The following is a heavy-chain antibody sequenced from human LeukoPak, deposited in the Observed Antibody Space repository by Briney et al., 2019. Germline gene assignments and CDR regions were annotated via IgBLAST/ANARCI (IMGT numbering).Heavy chain of an antibody. Sequence: SETLSLTCAVYGGSFSGYYWSWIRQPPGKGLEWIGEINHSGSTNYNPSHKSRVTISVDTSKNQFSLKLSSVTAADTAVYYCASSNYYDSSGQDYWGQGTLVTVSS. CDR1: GGSFSGYY. CDR3: ASSNYYDSSGQDY. J-gene: IGHJ4*02. V-gene: IGHV4-34*01. D-gene: IGHD3-22*01. CDR2: INHSGST.